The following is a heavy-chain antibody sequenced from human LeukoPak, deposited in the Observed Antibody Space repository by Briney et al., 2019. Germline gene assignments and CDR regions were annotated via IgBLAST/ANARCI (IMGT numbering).Heavy chain of an antibody. V-gene: IGHV4-34*01. J-gene: IGHJ4*02. CDR1: GGSLRDHY. D-gene: IGHD2-15*01. CDR2: INDSGST. Sequence: SETLSLTCAVSGGSLRDHYWSWIRQVPGKGLEWIGEINDSGSTNYNPSLEGRVTLSVDPSKNQISLKMRSVTAADTSVYYCARPYCSRGSCYRDFDYWGQGTLVTVSS. CDR3: ARPYCSRGSCYRDFDY.